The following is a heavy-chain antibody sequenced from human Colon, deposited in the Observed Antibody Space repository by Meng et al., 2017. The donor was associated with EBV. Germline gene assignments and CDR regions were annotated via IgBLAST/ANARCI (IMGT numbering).Heavy chain of an antibody. D-gene: IGHD2-8*02. CDR3: ARDGGVTHIP. Sequence: VLLQEPGAGLVKPSGILSLTCAVSGTSISTFNWWSWIRQSPGEGLEWIGAIYHNGQTNYNPSLKSRVSMSVDESKNEFSLNLKSVTAADTAVYYCARDGGVTHIPWGQGVLVTVSS. CDR1: GTSISTFNW. CDR2: IYHNGQT. V-gene: IGHV4-4*02. J-gene: IGHJ5*02.